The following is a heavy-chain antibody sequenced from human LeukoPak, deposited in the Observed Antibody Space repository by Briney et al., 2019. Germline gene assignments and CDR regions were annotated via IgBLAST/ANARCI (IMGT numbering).Heavy chain of an antibody. Sequence: SVKVSCKASGGTFSSYAISWVRQAPGQGLEWMGGIIPIFGTANYAQKFQGRVTITTDESTSTAYMELSSLRAEDTAVYYCAREDYGEIYFDYWGQGTLVTVSS. V-gene: IGHV1-69*05. CDR1: GGTFSSYA. J-gene: IGHJ4*02. CDR3: AREDYGEIYFDY. CDR2: IIPIFGTA. D-gene: IGHD4-17*01.